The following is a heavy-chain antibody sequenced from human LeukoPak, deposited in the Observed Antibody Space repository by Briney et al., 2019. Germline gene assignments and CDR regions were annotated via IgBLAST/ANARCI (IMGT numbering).Heavy chain of an antibody. Sequence: SETLSLTCAVYGGSFSGYYWSWIRQPPGKGLEWIGEINHSGSTNYNPSLKSRVTISVDTSKKQFSLKLSSVTAADTAVYYCARVPRGYYYYYMDVWGKGTTVTVSS. CDR1: GGSFSGYY. V-gene: IGHV4-34*01. CDR2: INHSGST. D-gene: IGHD3-10*01. CDR3: ARVPRGYYYYYMDV. J-gene: IGHJ6*03.